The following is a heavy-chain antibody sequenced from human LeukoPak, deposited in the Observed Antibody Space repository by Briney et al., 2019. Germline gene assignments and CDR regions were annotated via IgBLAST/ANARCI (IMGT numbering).Heavy chain of an antibody. CDR1: GYTFINYY. Sequence: ASLKVSCKASGYTFINYYMHWVRQAPGQGLEWMGIINPSGGSTSYAQKFQGRVTMTSDTSTGTVYMELSSPGSEDTAVYYCARPHYSDYYYYGMDVWGQGTTVTVSS. J-gene: IGHJ6*02. CDR2: INPSGGST. V-gene: IGHV1-46*01. CDR3: ARPHYSDYYYYGMDV. D-gene: IGHD2-15*01.